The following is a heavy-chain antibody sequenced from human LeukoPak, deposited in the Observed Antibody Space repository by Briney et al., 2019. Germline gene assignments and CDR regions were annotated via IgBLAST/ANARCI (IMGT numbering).Heavy chain of an antibody. CDR1: GFTFSSYS. D-gene: IGHD3-10*01. V-gene: IGHV3-21*01. CDR3: ARMVTMVRGVIIAEDFDY. CDR2: ISSSSSYI. Sequence: GGSLRLSCAASGFTFSSYSMNWVRQAPGKGLEWVSSISSSSSYIYYADSVKGRFTISRDNAKNSVYLQMNSLRAEDTAVYYCARMVTMVRGVIIAEDFDYWGQGTLVTVSS. J-gene: IGHJ4*02.